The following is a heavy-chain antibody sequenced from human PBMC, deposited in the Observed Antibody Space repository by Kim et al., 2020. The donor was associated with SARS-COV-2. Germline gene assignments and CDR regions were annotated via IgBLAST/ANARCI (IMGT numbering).Heavy chain of an antibody. CDR3: ARQGPMVRGVINFDY. D-gene: IGHD3-10*01. J-gene: IGHJ4*02. Sequence: SETLSLTCTVSGGSISSSSYYWGWIRQPPGKGLEWIGSIYYSGSTYYNPSLKSRVTISVDTSKNQFSLKLSSVTAADTAVYYCARQGPMVRGVINFDYWGQGTLVTVSS. CDR1: GGSISSSSYY. V-gene: IGHV4-39*01. CDR2: IYYSGST.